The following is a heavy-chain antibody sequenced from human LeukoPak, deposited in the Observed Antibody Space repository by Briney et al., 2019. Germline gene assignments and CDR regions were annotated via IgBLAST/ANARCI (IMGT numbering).Heavy chain of an antibody. CDR1: GFTFSSYG. CDR2: IGYDGSKK. J-gene: IGHJ4*02. CDR3: ARDLGGIYYIAY. V-gene: IGHV3-30*02. D-gene: IGHD2-15*01. Sequence: GESLKISCAASGFTFSSYGMHWVRQAPGEGLEWVAYIGYDGSKKYYSDSVKGRFTISRDNSKNTVHLQMNSLRAADTALYFCARDLGGIYYIAYWGQGTLVTVSS.